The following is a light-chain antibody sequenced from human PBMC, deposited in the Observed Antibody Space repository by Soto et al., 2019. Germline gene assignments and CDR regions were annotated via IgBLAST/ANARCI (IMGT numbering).Light chain of an antibody. CDR2: GAS. J-gene: IGKJ2*01. CDR1: HNISSTY. V-gene: IGKV3-20*01. Sequence: EVVLTQSPGTLSLSPGEGATLSCRASHNISSTYLARYQQKPGQAPRLLIYGASSRATGIPDRFSGSGSGTDFTLTVSRLEPEDFAVFYCQHYGSSMYTFGQGTRLDIK. CDR3: QHYGSSMYT.